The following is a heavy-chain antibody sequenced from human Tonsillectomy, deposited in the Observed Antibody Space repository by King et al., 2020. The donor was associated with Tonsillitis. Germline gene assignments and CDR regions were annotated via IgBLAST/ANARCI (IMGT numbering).Heavy chain of an antibody. CDR3: VRESYWFDS. D-gene: IGHD3-16*02. CDR1: GFTFSSYS. J-gene: IGHJ5*01. Sequence: VQLVQSGGGVVQPGRSLRLSCAASGFTFSSYSLHWVRQAPGKGLEWGAVMSNDGINKYYADSAKGRFTISRDNSKNTLDLQMNSLRAEDTALYYSVRESYWFDSWGQGTLVTVSS. V-gene: IGHV3-30*04. CDR2: MSNDGINK.